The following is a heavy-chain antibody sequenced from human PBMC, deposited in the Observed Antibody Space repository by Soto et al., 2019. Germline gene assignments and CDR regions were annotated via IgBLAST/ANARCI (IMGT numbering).Heavy chain of an antibody. CDR3: ARGGEPQPGGGWYRMGYYFDY. CDR2: IIPIFGTA. D-gene: IGHD6-19*01. V-gene: IGHV1-69*06. Sequence: GASVKVSCKASGGTFSSYAISWVRQAPGQGLEWMGGIIPIFGTANYAQKFQGRVTITADKSTSTAYMELSSLRSEDTAVYYCARGGEPQPGGGWYRMGYYFDYWGQGTLVTVSS. J-gene: IGHJ4*02. CDR1: GGTFSSYA.